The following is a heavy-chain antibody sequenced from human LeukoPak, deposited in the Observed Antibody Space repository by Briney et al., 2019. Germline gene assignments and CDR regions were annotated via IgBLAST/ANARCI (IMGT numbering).Heavy chain of an antibody. CDR1: GFTFSSYS. CDR3: ARGRGYSSSWYGLDY. J-gene: IGHJ4*02. V-gene: IGHV3-48*01. D-gene: IGHD6-13*01. CDR2: ISSSSSTI. Sequence: GGSLRLSCAASGFTFSSYSMNWVRQAPGKGLEWVSYISSSSSTIYYADSVKGRFTISRDNSKNTLYLQMNSLRAEDTAVYYCARGRGYSSSWYGLDYWGQGTLVTVSS.